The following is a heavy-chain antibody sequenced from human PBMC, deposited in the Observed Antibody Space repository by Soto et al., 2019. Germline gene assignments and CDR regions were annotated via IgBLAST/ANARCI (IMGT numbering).Heavy chain of an antibody. J-gene: IGHJ6*02. CDR3: ARYIVVVTALDYYYYGMDV. CDR1: GDSVSSNSDA. V-gene: IGHV6-1*01. Sequence: SQTLSLTCAISGDSVSSNSDAWNWIRQSPSRGLEWLGRTYYRSKWYNDYAVSVKSRITINPDTSKNQFSLQLNSVTPEDTAVYYCARYIVVVTALDYYYYGMDVWGQGTTVTVSS. CDR2: TYYRSKWYN. D-gene: IGHD2-21*02.